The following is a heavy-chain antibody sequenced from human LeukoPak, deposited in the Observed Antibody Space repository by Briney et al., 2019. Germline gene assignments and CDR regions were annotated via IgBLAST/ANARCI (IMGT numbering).Heavy chain of an antibody. Sequence: GESLEISCKGSGYRFTSYWIGWVRQMPGKGLEWMGIIYPGDSDTRYSPSFQGQVTISADKSISTAYLQWSSLKASDTAPYYCAIGGASSTSCYGGFDSWGQGTLVPVSS. CDR1: GYRFTSYW. CDR3: AIGGASSTSCYGGFDS. CDR2: IYPGDSDT. V-gene: IGHV5-51*01. D-gene: IGHD2-2*01. J-gene: IGHJ4*02.